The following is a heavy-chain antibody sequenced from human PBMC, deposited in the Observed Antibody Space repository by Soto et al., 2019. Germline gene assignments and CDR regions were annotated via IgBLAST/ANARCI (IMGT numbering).Heavy chain of an antibody. Sequence: KPSETLSLTCTVSGGSISGHYWIWIRQSPGKRLERIGYIFYSGSTNYNPSLKSRVTLSVDTSKNQFSLRLSSVTAADTAVYYCARVGSSGWSPDYWGQGTLVTVSS. CDR3: ARVGSSGWSPDY. J-gene: IGHJ4*02. V-gene: IGHV4-59*11. CDR1: GGSISGHY. CDR2: IFYSGST. D-gene: IGHD6-19*01.